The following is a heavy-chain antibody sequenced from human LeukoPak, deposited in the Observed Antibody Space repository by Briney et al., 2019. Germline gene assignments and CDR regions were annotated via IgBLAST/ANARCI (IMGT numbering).Heavy chain of an antibody. Sequence: ASVKVSCKASGYPFTNYKIHWLRQAPGQGLQWMGIIDPSGPSVTYAQIFQGRLIVTRDTSTSTVYMQLSSLRSEDTAVYYCARGSTIFGVVIDYWGQGTLVTVSS. D-gene: IGHD3-3*01. J-gene: IGHJ4*02. CDR2: IDPSGPSV. CDR3: ARGSTIFGVVIDY. CDR1: GYPFTNYK. V-gene: IGHV1-46*01.